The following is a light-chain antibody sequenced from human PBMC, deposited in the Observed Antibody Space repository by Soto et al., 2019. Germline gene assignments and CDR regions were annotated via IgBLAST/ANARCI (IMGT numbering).Light chain of an antibody. J-gene: IGKJ3*01. CDR2: DAS. CDR1: QSVSSS. CDR3: QQRSNWPPEVT. V-gene: IGKV3-11*01. Sequence: EIVLTQSPDTLSLSPGERATPSCRASQSVSSSLAWYQQKPGQAPRLLIYDASNRATGIPARFRGSGSGTDFTLTISSLEPEDFAVYYCQQRSNWPPEVTFGPGTKVDIK.